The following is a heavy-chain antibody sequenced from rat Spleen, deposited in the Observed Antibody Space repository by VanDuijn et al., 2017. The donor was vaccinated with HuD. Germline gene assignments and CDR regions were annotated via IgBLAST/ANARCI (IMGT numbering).Heavy chain of an antibody. J-gene: IGHJ4*01. Sequence: EVKLVESGGALVQPGRPLKISCADSELNFSDYDMAWVRQTPAKGLEWIASISVGAVNTYYRDSVKGRFTISRDNAKITLFLQMDSLRSEDTATYYCARYAGYYSGDYIMDAWGQGASVTVSS. CDR2: ISVGAVNT. D-gene: IGHD1-1*01. CDR3: ARYAGYYSGDYIMDA. V-gene: IGHV5-25*01. CDR1: ELNFSDYD.